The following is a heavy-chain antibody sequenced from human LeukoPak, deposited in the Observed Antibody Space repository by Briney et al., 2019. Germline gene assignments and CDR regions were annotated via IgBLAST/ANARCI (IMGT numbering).Heavy chain of an antibody. CDR2: ISYDGSNK. CDR1: GFTFSSYA. J-gene: IGHJ4*02. CDR3: ARDGGGSSWSAGEEHFDY. D-gene: IGHD6-13*01. V-gene: IGHV3-30-3*01. Sequence: GGSLRLSSAASGFTFSSYAMHWVRQAPGKGLEWVAVISYDGSNKYYADSVKGRFTISRDNSKNTLYLQMNSLRAEDTAVYYCARDGGGSSWSAGEEHFDYWGQGTLVTVSS.